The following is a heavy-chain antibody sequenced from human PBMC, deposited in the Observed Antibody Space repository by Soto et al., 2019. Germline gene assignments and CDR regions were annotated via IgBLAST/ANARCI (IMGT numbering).Heavy chain of an antibody. CDR3: AKAPQYCSGGSCYSYYYYDMDV. J-gene: IGHJ6*02. CDR1: GFTVSSNY. V-gene: IGHV3-66*01. Sequence: GGSLRLSCVVSGFTVSSNYMSWVRQAPGKGLEWVSLIDAGGNTYYADSVKGRFSISSDNSKNTLYLQMNSLRAEDTAVYYCAKAPQYCSGGSCYSYYYYDMDVWGQGTTVTVSS. D-gene: IGHD2-15*01. CDR2: IDAGGNT.